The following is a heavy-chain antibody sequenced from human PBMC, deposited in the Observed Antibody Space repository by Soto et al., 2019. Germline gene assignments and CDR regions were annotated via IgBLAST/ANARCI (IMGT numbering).Heavy chain of an antibody. J-gene: IGHJ6*03. Sequence: QVQLVQFGAEVKKPGSSVRISCAASGATFNDYTFTWVRRAPGQGLEWMGRVIPLLDASNYAEKFQDRVTITADRSTSTVYMELSGLKSEDSAIYYCASGKSQMTQDRMGFYYYMDVWGKGTTVTVSS. V-gene: IGHV1-69*08. CDR2: VIPLLDAS. CDR3: ASGKSQMTQDRMGFYYYMDV. CDR1: GATFNDYT. D-gene: IGHD2-15*01.